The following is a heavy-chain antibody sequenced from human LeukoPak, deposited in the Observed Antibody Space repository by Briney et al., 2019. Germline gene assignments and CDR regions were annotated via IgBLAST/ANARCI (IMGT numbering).Heavy chain of an antibody. Sequence: GGSLRLSCAASGFTFSSYGMHWVRQAPGKGLEWVAFIRYDGSNKYYADSVKGRFTITRDNSKNTLYLQMNSLRAEDTAVYYCARVAYYYYYYMDVWGKGTTVTVSS. CDR3: ARVAYYYYYYMDV. CDR2: IRYDGSNK. J-gene: IGHJ6*03. V-gene: IGHV3-30*02. CDR1: GFTFSSYG.